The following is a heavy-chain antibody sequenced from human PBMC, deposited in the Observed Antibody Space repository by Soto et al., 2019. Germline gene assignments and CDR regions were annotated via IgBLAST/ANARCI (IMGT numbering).Heavy chain of an antibody. J-gene: IGHJ4*02. CDR2: IWYDGSNK. CDR1: GFTFSSYG. Sequence: QVQLVESGGGVVQPGRSLRLSCAASGFTFSSYGMHWVRQAPGKGLEWVAVIWYDGSNKYYADSVKGRFTISRDNSKNTLYLQMNSLRAEDTAVYYCARELVVPAAIYFDYWGQGTLVTVSS. CDR3: ARELVVPAAIYFDY. V-gene: IGHV3-33*01. D-gene: IGHD2-2*01.